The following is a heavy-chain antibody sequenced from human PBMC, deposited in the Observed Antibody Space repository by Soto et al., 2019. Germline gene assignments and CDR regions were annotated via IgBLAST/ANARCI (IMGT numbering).Heavy chain of an antibody. Sequence: SETLSLTCAVYGGSFSGYYWSWSRQPPGKGLEWRGEINHSGSTNYNQSLKSRVTISVDTSKNQFSLKLSSVTAADTAVYYCARKAYYYDSSGYYSFDYWGQGTLVTVSS. V-gene: IGHV4-34*01. CDR1: GGSFSGYY. J-gene: IGHJ4*02. CDR2: INHSGST. D-gene: IGHD3-22*01. CDR3: ARKAYYYDSSGYYSFDY.